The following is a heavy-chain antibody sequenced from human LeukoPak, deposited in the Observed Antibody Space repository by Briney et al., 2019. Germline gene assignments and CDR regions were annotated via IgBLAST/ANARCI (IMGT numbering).Heavy chain of an antibody. D-gene: IGHD3-3*01. V-gene: IGHV1-46*01. J-gene: IGHJ4*02. CDR1: GYTFTSNY. CDR2: INPSGGST. CDR3: AREQTYYDFWSGYYGFDY. Sequence: ASVKVSCKASGYTFTSNYMHWVRQAPGQGLEWMGIINPSGGSTSYAQKFQGRVTMTRDTSTSTVYMELSSLRSEDTAVYYCAREQTYYDFWSGYYGFDYWGQGTLVTVSS.